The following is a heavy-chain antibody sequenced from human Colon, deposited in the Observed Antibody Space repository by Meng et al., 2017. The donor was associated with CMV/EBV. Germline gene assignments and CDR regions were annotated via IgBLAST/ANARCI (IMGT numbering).Heavy chain of an antibody. CDR2: INPKSGDT. V-gene: IGHV1-2*02. D-gene: IGHD3-9*01. CDR3: TRLKYFDSENQNPSFDL. J-gene: IGHJ4*02. CDR1: GYTFTGFY. Sequence: QVQLVQSGCEVKKPGALGKVSCKASGYTFTGFYIQWVRQAPGQGLEWMGWINPKSGDTIYEQKFQGRVTMTRDTSISTVYMDLNSLRSDDTAVYFCTRLKYFDSENQNPSFDLWGQGTLVTVSS.